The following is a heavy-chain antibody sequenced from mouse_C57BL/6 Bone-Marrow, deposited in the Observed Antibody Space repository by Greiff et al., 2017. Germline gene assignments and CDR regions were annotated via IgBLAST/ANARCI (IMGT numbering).Heavy chain of an antibody. CDR3: ARTGFDY. J-gene: IGHJ2*01. CDR2: ISGGGGNT. Sequence: EVQRVESGGGLVKPGGSLKLSCAASGFTFSSYTMSWVRQTPEKRLEWVATISGGGGNTYYPDSVKGRFTIARDNDKNTLYLQVSSLRSEDTALYYCARTGFDYWGQGTTLTVSS. V-gene: IGHV5-9*01. D-gene: IGHD4-1*01. CDR1: GFTFSSYT.